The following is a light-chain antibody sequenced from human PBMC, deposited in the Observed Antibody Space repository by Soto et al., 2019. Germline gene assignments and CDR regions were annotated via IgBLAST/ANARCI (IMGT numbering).Light chain of an antibody. V-gene: IGKV3-15*01. CDR1: QSVSSN. CDR3: QQYNNWTPIT. CDR2: GAF. J-gene: IGKJ5*01. Sequence: EIVMTQSPATLSVSPGERATLSCRASQSVSSNLAWYQQKPGQAPRLLIYGAFTRANGIPARFSGSGSGTEFTLTISSLQSEDFSVYYCQQYNNWTPITSGQGTRLEIK.